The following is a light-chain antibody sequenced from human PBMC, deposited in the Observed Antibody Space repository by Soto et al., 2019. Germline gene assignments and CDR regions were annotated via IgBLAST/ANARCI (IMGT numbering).Light chain of an antibody. J-gene: IGLJ1*01. CDR2: DVS. Sequence: QSALTQPPSVSGSPGQSVTISCTGTSSDVGGYNYVSWYQQLPGKAPKLMIYDVSKRPSGVPGRFSGSNSGNTASLTISGLQAEDEADYYCCSYAGTTHVFGTGTKVTVL. CDR3: CSYAGTTHV. V-gene: IGLV2-11*01. CDR1: SSDVGGYNY.